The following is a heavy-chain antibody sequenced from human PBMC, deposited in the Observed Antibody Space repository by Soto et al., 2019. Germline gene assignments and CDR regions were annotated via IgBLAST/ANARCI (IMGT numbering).Heavy chain of an antibody. J-gene: IGHJ5*02. CDR1: GYTFTGYY. CDR2: INPNSGGT. Sequence: ASVKVSCKASGYTFTGYYMHWVRQAPGHGLEWMGWINPNSGGTNYAQKFQGWVTMTRDTSISTAYMELSRLRSDDTAVYYCAREGAYYDFWSGYSWFDPWGQGTLVTVSS. CDR3: AREGAYYDFWSGYSWFDP. V-gene: IGHV1-2*04. D-gene: IGHD3-3*01.